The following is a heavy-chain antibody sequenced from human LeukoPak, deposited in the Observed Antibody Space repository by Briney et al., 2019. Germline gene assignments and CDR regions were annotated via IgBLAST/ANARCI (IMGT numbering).Heavy chain of an antibody. J-gene: IGHJ4*02. CDR1: GFTFSSYA. D-gene: IGHD3-22*01. Sequence: GGSLRLSCSASGFTFSSYAMHWVRQAPGKGLEYVSAISSNGGSTYYADSVKGRFTISRDNSKNTLYLQMSSLRAEDTAVYYCVTGIRGSGYYPTPFDYWGQGTLVTVSS. V-gene: IGHV3-64D*06. CDR2: ISSNGGST. CDR3: VTGIRGSGYYPTPFDY.